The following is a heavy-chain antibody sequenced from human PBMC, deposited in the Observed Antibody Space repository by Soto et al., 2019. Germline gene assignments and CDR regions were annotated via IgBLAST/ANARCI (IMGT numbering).Heavy chain of an antibody. J-gene: IGHJ6*03. V-gene: IGHV4-31*03. Sequence: PSETLSLTCTVSGGSISSGCYYWSWIRQHPGKGLEWIGYIYYSGSTYYNPSLKSRVTISVDTSKNQFSLKLSSVTAADTAVYYCARGRYCSSTSCYEGYYYMDVWGKATTVTVSS. CDR3: ARGRYCSSTSCYEGYYYMDV. CDR1: GGSISSGCYY. CDR2: IYYSGST. D-gene: IGHD2-2*01.